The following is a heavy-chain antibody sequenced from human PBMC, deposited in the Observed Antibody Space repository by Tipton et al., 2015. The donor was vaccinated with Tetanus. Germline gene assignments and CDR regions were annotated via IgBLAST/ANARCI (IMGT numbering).Heavy chain of an antibody. CDR3: ARDGSSGYYDYAEYFQH. CDR1: GFTFSSYW. CDR2: INSDGSST. Sequence: AASGFTFSSYWMHWVRQAPGKGLVWVSRINSDGSSTSYADSVKGRFTISRDNAKNTLYLQMNSLRAEDTAVYYCARDGSSGYYDYAEYFQHWGQGTLVTVSS. V-gene: IGHV3-74*01. D-gene: IGHD3-22*01. J-gene: IGHJ1*01.